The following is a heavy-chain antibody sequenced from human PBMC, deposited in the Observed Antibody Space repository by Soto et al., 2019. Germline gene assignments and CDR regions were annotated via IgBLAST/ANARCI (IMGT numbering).Heavy chain of an antibody. D-gene: IGHD3-3*02. Sequence: GGSLRLSCAASGFTFSSYEMNWVRQAPGKGLEWVSYISSSGSTIYYADSVKGRFTISRDNAKNSLYLQMNSLRAEDTAVYYCARGNFHFWSGYRSDYWGQGTLVTVSS. J-gene: IGHJ4*02. CDR1: GFTFSSYE. CDR2: ISSSGSTI. CDR3: ARGNFHFWSGYRSDY. V-gene: IGHV3-48*03.